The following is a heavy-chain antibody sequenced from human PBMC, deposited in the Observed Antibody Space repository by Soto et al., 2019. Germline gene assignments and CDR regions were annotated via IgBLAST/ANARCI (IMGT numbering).Heavy chain of an antibody. V-gene: IGHV3-74*01. Sequence: CRMHSVKQAQGKGLVWVSRINSDGSSTSYADCGKVRFTISRDNAKNTLYLQMNSLRAEDTAVYYGARVRGNYFDYCGQLTLVSVYS. CDR2: INSDGSST. CDR1: CR. J-gene: IGHJ4*02. CDR3: ARVRGNYFDY.